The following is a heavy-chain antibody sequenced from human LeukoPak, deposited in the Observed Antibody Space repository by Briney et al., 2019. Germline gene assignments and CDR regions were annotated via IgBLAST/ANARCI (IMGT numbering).Heavy chain of an antibody. V-gene: IGHV1-8*01. D-gene: IGHD3-3*01. CDR1: GYTFTSYD. J-gene: IGHJ4*02. CDR3: AREAVYYDFWSGYYTQYYFDY. Sequence: ASVKVSCKASGYTFTSYDINWVRQATGQGLEWMGWMNPNSGNTGYAQKFQGRVTMTRNTSISTAYMELRSLRSDDTAVYYCAREAVYYDFWSGYYTQYYFDYWGQGTLVTVSS. CDR2: MNPNSGNT.